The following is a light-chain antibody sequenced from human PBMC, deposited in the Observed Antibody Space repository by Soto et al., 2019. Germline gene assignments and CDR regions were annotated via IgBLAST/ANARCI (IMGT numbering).Light chain of an antibody. V-gene: IGKV3-15*01. CDR3: QQYNDWFSIT. J-gene: IGKJ5*01. CDR2: DTS. Sequence: EIVMTQSPATLSVSPGERAALSCRASQSVSSKLAWYRQRPGQAPRLVIHDTSTRATGVPARFSGSGSGTEFTLTISSLQSEDFGVYYCQQYNDWFSITFGQGNDWRL. CDR1: QSVSSK.